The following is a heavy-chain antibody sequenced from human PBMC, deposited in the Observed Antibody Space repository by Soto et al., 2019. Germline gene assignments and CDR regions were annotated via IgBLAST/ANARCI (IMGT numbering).Heavy chain of an antibody. J-gene: IGHJ4*02. D-gene: IGHD3-10*01. CDR2: INPNSGGT. CDR3: ARAERGVRGIIDYY. Sequence: ASVKVSCKASGYTFTDYYMHWVRQAPGQGLEWMAWINPNSGGTNYAQKFQGRITMTRDTSISTAYMELSRLKSDDTAVYYCARAERGVRGIIDYYWGQGTLVTGSS. CDR1: GYTFTDYY. V-gene: IGHV1-2*02.